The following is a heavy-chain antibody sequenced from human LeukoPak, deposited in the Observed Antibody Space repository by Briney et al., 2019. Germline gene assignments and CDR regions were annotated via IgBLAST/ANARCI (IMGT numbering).Heavy chain of an antibody. CDR3: AKATIFGVVTMYFDY. J-gene: IGHJ4*02. CDR2: ISGSGGST. Sequence: GGSLRLSCAASGFTFSSYAMSRVRQAPGKGLEWVSAISGSGGSTYYADSVKGRFTISRDNSKNTLYLQMNSLRAEDTAVYYCAKATIFGVVTMYFDYWGQGTLVTVSS. V-gene: IGHV3-23*01. CDR1: GFTFSSYA. D-gene: IGHD3-3*01.